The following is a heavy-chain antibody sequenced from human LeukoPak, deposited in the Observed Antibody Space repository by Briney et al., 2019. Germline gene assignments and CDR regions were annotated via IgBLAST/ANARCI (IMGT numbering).Heavy chain of an antibody. Sequence: GGSLRLSCAASGFTFSDYYMSWVRQAPGKGLEWVSGISGSGGSTFYADSVKGRFTISRDNSKNTLYLQINSLRAEDTAVYYCAKAKIAVAVNYFDYWGQGTLVTVSS. D-gene: IGHD6-19*01. J-gene: IGHJ4*02. V-gene: IGHV3-23*01. CDR3: AKAKIAVAVNYFDY. CDR2: ISGSGGST. CDR1: GFTFSDYY.